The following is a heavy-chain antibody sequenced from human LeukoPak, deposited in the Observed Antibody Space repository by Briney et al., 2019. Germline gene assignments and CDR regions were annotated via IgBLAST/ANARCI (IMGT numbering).Heavy chain of an antibody. Sequence: SETLSLTCTVSGASISSYYWSWIRQPPGKGLEWIGYIYYSGSTNYNPSLRSRVTISVDTSKNQFSLKLSSVTAADTAVYYCARDSSNWYFDLWGGGTLVTVSS. CDR2: IYYSGST. CDR3: ARDSSNWYFDL. D-gene: IGHD6-6*01. CDR1: GASISSYY. J-gene: IGHJ2*01. V-gene: IGHV4-59*01.